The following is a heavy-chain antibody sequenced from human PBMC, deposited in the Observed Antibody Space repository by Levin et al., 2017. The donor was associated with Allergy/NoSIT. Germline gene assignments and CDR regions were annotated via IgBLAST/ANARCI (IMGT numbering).Heavy chain of an antibody. J-gene: IGHJ6*03. CDR2: TYVTGST. Sequence: TSSETLSLTCSVSGASISRGFYYWSWIRQPAGEGLEWIGRTYVTGSTTYSPSLKSRVTISLDRSKDQVSLKITSVTAADTAVYYCARDLEGFSGYNPYCYMDVWGKGTTVTVSS. V-gene: IGHV4-61*02. CDR3: ARDLEGFSGYNPYCYMDV. D-gene: IGHD5-12*01. CDR1: GASISRGFYY.